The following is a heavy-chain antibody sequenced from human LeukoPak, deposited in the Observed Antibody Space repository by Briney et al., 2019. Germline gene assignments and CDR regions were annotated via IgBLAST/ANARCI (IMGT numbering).Heavy chain of an antibody. Sequence: PSETLSLTCTLSGGSISTYYWSWIRQAPGKGPEWIGYIYHSGSTNYNPSLKSRVTISVDTSKNQFSLKLSSVTAADTAVYYCARGGGYASPIGYWGQGALVTVSS. CDR2: IYHSGST. V-gene: IGHV4-59*01. J-gene: IGHJ4*02. CDR3: ARGGGYASPIGY. D-gene: IGHD5-12*01. CDR1: GGSISTYY.